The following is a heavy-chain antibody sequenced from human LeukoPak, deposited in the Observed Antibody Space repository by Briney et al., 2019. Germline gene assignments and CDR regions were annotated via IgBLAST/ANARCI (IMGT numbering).Heavy chain of an antibody. D-gene: IGHD3-22*01. Sequence: GGSLRLSCAASGFTFSSYAMHWVRQAPGKGLEWVAVISYDGSNKYYADSVKGRFTISRDNSKNTLYLQMNSLRAEDTAVYYCARAYYYDSSGYYRAGGHYFDYWGQGTLVTVSS. V-gene: IGHV3-30-3*01. CDR2: ISYDGSNK. CDR3: ARAYYYDSSGYYRAGGHYFDY. CDR1: GFTFSSYA. J-gene: IGHJ4*02.